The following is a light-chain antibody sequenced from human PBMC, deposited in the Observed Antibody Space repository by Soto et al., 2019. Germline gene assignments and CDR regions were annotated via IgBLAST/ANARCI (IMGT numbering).Light chain of an antibody. CDR3: NSYTSSGAVI. J-gene: IGLJ2*01. Sequence: QSALTQPASVSGYPGQSITISCTGTSSDIGGYNYVSWYQQHPGKAPKLLIYNVSNGPSGVSSRFSGSKSGNTASLTISGLQAEDEADYYCNSYTSSGAVIFGGGTKLTVL. V-gene: IGLV2-14*01. CDR1: SSDIGGYNY. CDR2: NVS.